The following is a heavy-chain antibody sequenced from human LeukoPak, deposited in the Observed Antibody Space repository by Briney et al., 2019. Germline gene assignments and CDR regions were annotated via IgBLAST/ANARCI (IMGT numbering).Heavy chain of an antibody. CDR3: ARATDYVWGRYDY. CDR2: IYTSGST. Sequence: PSETLSLTCTVSGGSISSGSYYWSWIRQPAGKGLEWIGRIYTSGSTNYNPSLKSRVTISVDTSKNQFSLKLSSVTAADTAVYYCARATDYVWGRYDYWGQGTLVTVSS. D-gene: IGHD3-16*01. J-gene: IGHJ4*02. V-gene: IGHV4-61*02. CDR1: GGSISSGSYY.